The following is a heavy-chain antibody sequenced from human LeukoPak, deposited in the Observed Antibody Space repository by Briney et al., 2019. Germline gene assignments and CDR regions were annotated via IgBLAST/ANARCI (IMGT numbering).Heavy chain of an antibody. CDR1: GGSISSYY. J-gene: IGHJ4*02. CDR3: ARERSSWYYFDY. D-gene: IGHD6-13*01. V-gene: IGHV4-59*01. Sequence: PSETLSLTCTVSGGSISSYYWSWIRQPPGTGLEWIGYIYYSGSTNYNPSLKSRVTISVDTPKNQFSLKLSSVTAADTAVYHCARERSSWYYFDYWGQGTLVTVSS. CDR2: IYYSGST.